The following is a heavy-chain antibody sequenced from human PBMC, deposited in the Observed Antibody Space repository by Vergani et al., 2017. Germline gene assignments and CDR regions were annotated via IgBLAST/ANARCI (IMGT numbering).Heavy chain of an antibody. CDR1: GGSISSSSYY. V-gene: IGHV4-39*01. D-gene: IGHD1-26*01. Sequence: QVQLQESGPGLVKPSETLSLTCTVSGGSISSSSYYWGWIRQPPGKGLEWIGSIYYSGSTYYNPSLKSRVTISVDTSKNQFSLKLSSVTAADTAVYYCARRYSGSYYLFFDYWGQGTLVTVSS. J-gene: IGHJ4*02. CDR3: ARRYSGSYYLFFDY. CDR2: IYYSGST.